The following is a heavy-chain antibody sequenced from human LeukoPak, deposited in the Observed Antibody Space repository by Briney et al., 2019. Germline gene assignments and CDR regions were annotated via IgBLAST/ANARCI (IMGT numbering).Heavy chain of an antibody. V-gene: IGHV3-21*04. J-gene: IGHJ4*02. Sequence: PGGSLRLSCAASGFTFSSYFMNWVRQAPGKGLEWVSSISSTSSYIYYADSVKGRFTISRDNAKNTLYLQMHSLRAEDTAVYYCAKTPENDDGSAWYYFDYWGQGTLVTVSS. D-gene: IGHD6-19*01. CDR1: GFTFSSYF. CDR2: ISSTSSYI. CDR3: AKTPENDDGSAWYYFDY.